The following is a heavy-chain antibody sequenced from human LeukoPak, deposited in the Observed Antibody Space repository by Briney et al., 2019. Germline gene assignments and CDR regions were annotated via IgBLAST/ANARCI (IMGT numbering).Heavy chain of an antibody. CDR3: ARGTVGYSYVYNY. CDR2: ISYDGSNK. V-gene: IGHV3-30*04. Sequence: GRSLRLSCAASGFTFSRYGMHWVRQAPGKGLEWVTAISYDGSNKYYADSVKGRFTISRDNARNSLYLQMNSLRAEDTAVYYCARGTVGYSYVYNYWGQGTLVTVSS. J-gene: IGHJ4*02. D-gene: IGHD5-18*01. CDR1: GFTFSRYG.